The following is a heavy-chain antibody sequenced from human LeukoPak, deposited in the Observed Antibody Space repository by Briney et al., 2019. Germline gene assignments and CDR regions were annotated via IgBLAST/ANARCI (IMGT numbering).Heavy chain of an antibody. Sequence: GESLKISCQGSGYSFTSYWIGWVRQLPGKGVERMGIIYPGDSDTRYSPSFQGQVTISADKSISTAYLQWSSLKASDSAMYYCARLVGIVGVTPDYWGQGTLVTVSS. CDR1: GYSFTSYW. D-gene: IGHD1-26*01. V-gene: IGHV5-51*01. J-gene: IGHJ4*02. CDR3: ARLVGIVGVTPDY. CDR2: IYPGDSDT.